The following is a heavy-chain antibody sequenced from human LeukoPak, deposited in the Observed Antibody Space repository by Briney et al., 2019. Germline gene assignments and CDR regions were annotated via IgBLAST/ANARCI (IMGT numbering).Heavy chain of an antibody. CDR1: GVSISSYY. J-gene: IGHJ6*02. Sequence: PSETLSLTCTVSGVSISSYYWSWIRQPPGKGLECIGYIYYSGSTNYNPSLKSRVTISVDTSKNRFSLKLSSVTAADTAVYYCARDTYYDFWSGYYTNPYGMDVWGQGTTVTVSS. CDR2: IYYSGST. V-gene: IGHV4-59*01. CDR3: ARDTYYDFWSGYYTNPYGMDV. D-gene: IGHD3-3*01.